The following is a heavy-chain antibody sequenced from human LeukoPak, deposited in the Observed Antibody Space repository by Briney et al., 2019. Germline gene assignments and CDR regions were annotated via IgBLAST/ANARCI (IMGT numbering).Heavy chain of an antibody. CDR1: GGSFSGYY. J-gene: IGHJ3*02. V-gene: IGHV4-34*01. CDR2: INHSGST. Sequence: SETLSLTCAVYGGSFSGYYWSWIRQPPGKGLEWIGEINHSGSTNYNPSLKSRVTISVDTSKNQFSLKLSSVTAADTAVYYCARLNGRYGVYAFDIWGQGTMVTVSS. D-gene: IGHD4-17*01. CDR3: ARLNGRYGVYAFDI.